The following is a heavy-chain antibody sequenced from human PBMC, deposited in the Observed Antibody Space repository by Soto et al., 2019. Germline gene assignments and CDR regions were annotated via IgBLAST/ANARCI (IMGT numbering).Heavy chain of an antibody. Sequence: SETLSLTCTVSGGSISSGEYYWTWIRQPPGKGLEWIGYISYSGSTHYSPSLKSRVSITADTSKNQFSLNLASVSAEDTAVYYCARTSLTIFGPRRDYYYGMDVWGQGTTVTVSS. CDR2: ISYSGST. CDR3: ARTSLTIFGPRRDYYYGMDV. J-gene: IGHJ6*02. V-gene: IGHV4-30-4*01. CDR1: GGSISSGEYY. D-gene: IGHD3-3*01.